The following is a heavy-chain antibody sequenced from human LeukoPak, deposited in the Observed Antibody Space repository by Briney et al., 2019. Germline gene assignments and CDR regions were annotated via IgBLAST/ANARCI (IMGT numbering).Heavy chain of an antibody. J-gene: IGHJ3*02. V-gene: IGHV4-4*07. D-gene: IGHD3-9*01. CDR2: IYTSGST. Sequence: SETLSLTCTVSGGSISSYYWSWIRQPAGKGLEWIGRIYTSGSTNYNPSLKSRVTISVDTSKNQFSLKLSSVTAADTAVYYCARDSFDWLKNDAFDIWGQGTMVTVSS. CDR1: GGSISSYY. CDR3: ARDSFDWLKNDAFDI.